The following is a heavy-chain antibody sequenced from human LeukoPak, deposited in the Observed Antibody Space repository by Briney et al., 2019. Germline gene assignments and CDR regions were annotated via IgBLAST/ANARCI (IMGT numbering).Heavy chain of an antibody. CDR2: VTWSSRSK. CDR1: GFTLEDYG. D-gene: IGHD6-13*01. J-gene: IGHJ2*01. CDR3: AKDSEARSISWYSHFDL. Sequence: PGRSLRLSCEASGFTLEDYGIHWVRQVPGKGMEWVSGVTWSSRSKKYADSVRGRFSISRDDANNSLFPQMNNLRPEDTALYYCAKDSEARSISWYSHFDLWGRGTLVTVSS. V-gene: IGHV3-9*01.